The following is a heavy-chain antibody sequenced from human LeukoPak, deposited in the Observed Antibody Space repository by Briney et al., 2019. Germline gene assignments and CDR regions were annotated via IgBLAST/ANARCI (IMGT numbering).Heavy chain of an antibody. D-gene: IGHD3-3*01. CDR2: IYYSGST. CDR3: ARGYYDFWSGYSSYYFDY. CDR1: DGSISSYY. V-gene: IGHV4-59*01. J-gene: IGHJ4*02. Sequence: SETLSLTCTVSDGSISSYYWSWIRQPPGKGLEWIGYIYYSGSTNYNPSLKSRVTISVDTSKNQFSLKLSSVTAADTAVYYCARGYYDFWSGYSSYYFDYWGQGTLVTVSS.